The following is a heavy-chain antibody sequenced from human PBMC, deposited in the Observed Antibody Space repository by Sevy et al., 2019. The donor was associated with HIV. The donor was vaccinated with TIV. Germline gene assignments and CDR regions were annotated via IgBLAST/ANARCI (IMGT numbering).Heavy chain of an antibody. CDR2: VSGSGPST. CDR1: GFAFSRYD. D-gene: IGHD2-2*01. V-gene: IGHV3-23*01. J-gene: IGHJ6*02. CDR3: AKTWAYCSSTSCYLPYYYYGLDV. Sequence: GGSLRLSCTASGFAFSRYDIIWVRQAPGNGLEWVSAVSGSGPSTYYADSVRGRLTISREIAKNTVYLQMNGLRAEDTAVYYCAKTWAYCSSTSCYLPYYYYGLDVWGQGTTVTVSS.